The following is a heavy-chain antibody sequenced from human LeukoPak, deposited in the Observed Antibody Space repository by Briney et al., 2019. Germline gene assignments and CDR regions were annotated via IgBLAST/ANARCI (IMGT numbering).Heavy chain of an antibody. Sequence: GESLKISCKGSGYSFTSYWIGWVRQMPGKALEWMGIIYPGDSDITYSPSFQGRVTISADKSISTAYLQWSSLKASDTAIYYCARLRGNYFDYWGQGALVTVSS. CDR3: ARLRGNYFDY. J-gene: IGHJ4*02. D-gene: IGHD3-16*01. V-gene: IGHV5-51*01. CDR2: IYPGDSDI. CDR1: GYSFTSYW.